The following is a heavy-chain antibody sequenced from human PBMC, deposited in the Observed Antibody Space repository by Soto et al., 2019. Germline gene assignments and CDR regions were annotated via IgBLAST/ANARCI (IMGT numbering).Heavy chain of an antibody. D-gene: IGHD2-2*01. CDR3: AREGRDIVVVPASDGMDV. J-gene: IGHJ6*02. CDR1: GFTFSDYY. CDR2: ISSSSSYT. V-gene: IGHV3-11*05. Sequence: QVQLVESGGGLVKPGGSLRLSCAASGFTFSDYYMSWIRQAPGKGLEWVSNISSSSSYTNYADSVKGRFTISRDNAKNSLYLQMNSLRAEDTAVYYCAREGRDIVVVPASDGMDVWGQGTTVTVSS.